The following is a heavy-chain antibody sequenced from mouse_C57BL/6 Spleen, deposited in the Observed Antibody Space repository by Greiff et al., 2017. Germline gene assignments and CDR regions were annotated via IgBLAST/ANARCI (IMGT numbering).Heavy chain of an antibody. J-gene: IGHJ2*01. V-gene: IGHV1-50*01. CDR2: IDPSDSYT. CDR1: GYTFTSYW. CDR3: AREQDFHY. Sequence: QVQLQQSGAELVKPGASVKLSCKASGYTFTSYWMQWVKQRPGQGLEWIGEIDPSDSYTNYNQKFKGKATLTVDTSSSTAYMQLSSLTSEDSAVYYCAREQDFHYWGQGTTLTVSS.